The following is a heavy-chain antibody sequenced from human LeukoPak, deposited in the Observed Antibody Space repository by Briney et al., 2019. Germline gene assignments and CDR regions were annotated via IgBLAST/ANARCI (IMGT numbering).Heavy chain of an antibody. CDR2: ISAYNGNT. CDR3: ARCPRYCGGGYCYCSGLDV. V-gene: IGHV1-18*01. CDR1: GYIFTSYG. D-gene: IGHD2-21*01. Sequence: GASVKVSCKASGYIFTSYGINWVRQAPGQGLEWMGWISAYNGNTNYAQKLQDRVTMTTGTSTSTAYMELRSLRSDDTAVYYCARCPRYCGGGYCYCSGLDVWGQGTTVTVSS. J-gene: IGHJ6*02.